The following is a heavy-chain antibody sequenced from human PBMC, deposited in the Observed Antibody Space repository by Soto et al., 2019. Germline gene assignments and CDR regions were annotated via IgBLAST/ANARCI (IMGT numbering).Heavy chain of an antibody. Sequence: PGGSLRLSCAASGFTFSSYSMNWVRQAPGKGLEWVSYISGSSTIDDADSVKGRFTISRDNAKNSLYLQMNSLRDEDTAVYYCARDRVSVTLEWLLDTTSYGMDVWGQGTTVTVSS. CDR3: ARDRVSVTLEWLLDTTSYGMDV. V-gene: IGHV3-48*02. CDR2: ISGSSTI. J-gene: IGHJ6*02. D-gene: IGHD3-3*01. CDR1: GFTFSSYS.